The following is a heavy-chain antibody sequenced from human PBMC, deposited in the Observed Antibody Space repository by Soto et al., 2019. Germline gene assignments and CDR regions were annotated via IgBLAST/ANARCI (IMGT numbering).Heavy chain of an antibody. CDR2: ISYDGSNK. V-gene: IGHV3-30*18. CDR3: AKGEGDYYYYYGMDV. J-gene: IGHJ6*02. D-gene: IGHD1-26*01. CDR1: GFTFSSYG. Sequence: QVQLVESGGGVVQPGRSLRLSCAASGFTFSSYGMHWVRQAPGKGLEWVAVISYDGSNKYYADSVKGRFTISRDNSKNTLYLQMNSLRAEDTAVYYCAKGEGDYYYYYGMDVWGQGTTVTVSS.